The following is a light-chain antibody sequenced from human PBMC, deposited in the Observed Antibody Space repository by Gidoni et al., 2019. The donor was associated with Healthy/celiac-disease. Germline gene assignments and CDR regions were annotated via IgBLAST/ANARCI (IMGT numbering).Light chain of an antibody. CDR2: QDS. V-gene: IGLV3-1*01. CDR3: QAWDSSTVV. Sequence: SYELTQPPPVSVSTGQTASITCPGDKLGDKYACWYQQKPGQSPVLVIYQDSKRPSGIHERFSGSNYGNTATLTISGTQAMDEADYYCQAWDSSTVVFGGGTKLTVL. CDR1: KLGDKY. J-gene: IGLJ2*01.